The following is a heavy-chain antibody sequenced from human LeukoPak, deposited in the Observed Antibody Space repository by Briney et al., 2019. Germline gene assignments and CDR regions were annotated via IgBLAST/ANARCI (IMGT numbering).Heavy chain of an antibody. D-gene: IGHD6-19*01. CDR3: ARSIAVARGAFDI. CDR2: INHSGST. Sequence: SETLSLTCTVSGGSISSSSYYWGWIRQPPGKGLEWIGEINHSGSTNYNPSLKSRVTISVDTSKNQFSLKLSSVTAADTAVYYCARSIAVARGAFDIWGQGTMVTVSS. CDR1: GGSISSSSYY. V-gene: IGHV4-39*07. J-gene: IGHJ3*02.